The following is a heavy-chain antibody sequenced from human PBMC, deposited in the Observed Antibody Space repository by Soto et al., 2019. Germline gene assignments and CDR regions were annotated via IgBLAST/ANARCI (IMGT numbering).Heavy chain of an antibody. Sequence: EVQLLESGGGLVQPGGSLRLSCAASGFTFSSYAMSWVRQPPGQGLQWVSTIAGNDAGADFAESVRGRFTISRDNSKNTLYLQMDSLRGEDTAIYYCAKDSLSSSTWHLYHFDHWGKGTLVTVSS. CDR3: AKDSLSSSTWHLYHFDH. CDR1: GFTFSSYA. CDR2: IAGNDAGA. J-gene: IGHJ4*02. D-gene: IGHD2-2*01. V-gene: IGHV3-23*01.